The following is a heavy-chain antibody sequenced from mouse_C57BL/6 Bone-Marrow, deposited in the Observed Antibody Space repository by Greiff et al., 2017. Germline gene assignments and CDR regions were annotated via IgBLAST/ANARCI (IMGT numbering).Heavy chain of an antibody. D-gene: IGHD1-1*01. CDR1: GYAFTNYL. Sequence: VQLQQSGAELVRPGTSVKVSCKASGYAFTNYLIEWVKQRPGQGLEWIGVINPGSGGTNYNEKFKGKATLTADKSSSTAYMQLSSLTSEDSAVYFCARDYYGSHFDYWGQGTTLTVSS. J-gene: IGHJ2*01. CDR3: ARDYYGSHFDY. CDR2: INPGSGGT. V-gene: IGHV1-54*01.